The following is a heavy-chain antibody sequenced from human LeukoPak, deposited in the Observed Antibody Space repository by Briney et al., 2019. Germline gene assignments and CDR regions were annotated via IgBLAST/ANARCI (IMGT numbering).Heavy chain of an antibody. Sequence: PSQTLSLTCAVSGGSISSGGYSWSWIRQPPGKGLEWIVYIYHSGSTYYNPSLKSRVTISVDRSKNQFSLKLSSVTAADTAVYYCARGSRYYDILTGYPYFDYWGQGTLVTVSS. CDR3: ARGSRYYDILTGYPYFDY. V-gene: IGHV4-30-2*01. D-gene: IGHD3-9*01. CDR2: IYHSGST. CDR1: GGSISSGGYS. J-gene: IGHJ4*02.